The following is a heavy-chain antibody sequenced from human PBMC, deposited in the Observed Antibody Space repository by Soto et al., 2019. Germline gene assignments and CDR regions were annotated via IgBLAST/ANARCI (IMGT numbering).Heavy chain of an antibody. D-gene: IGHD3-9*01. V-gene: IGHV5-51*01. CDR2: IYPGDSDT. CDR3: ARPFDFPDAFDI. Sequence: LNISFKGSGYKWIAWVRQMPGKGLEWMGIIYPGDSDTRYSPSFQGQVTISADKSISTAYLEWSSLKASDTAMYYCARPFDFPDAFDIWGQGTMVTVSS. J-gene: IGHJ3*02. CDR1: GYKW.